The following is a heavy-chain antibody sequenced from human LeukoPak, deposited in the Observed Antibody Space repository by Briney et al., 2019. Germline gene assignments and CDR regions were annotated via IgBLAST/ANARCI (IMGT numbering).Heavy chain of an antibody. D-gene: IGHD1-26*01. CDR2: IKSDGSST. V-gene: IGHV3-74*01. CDR3: ARGGIVGATIFAFDI. J-gene: IGHJ3*02. CDR1: GFTFSNYW. Sequence: GGSLRLSCAASGFTFSNYWMHWVRQAPGKGLVWVSRIKSDGSSTSYADSVKGRFTISRDNAKNTLYLQMNSLRAEDTAVYYCARGGIVGATIFAFDIWGQGTMVTVSS.